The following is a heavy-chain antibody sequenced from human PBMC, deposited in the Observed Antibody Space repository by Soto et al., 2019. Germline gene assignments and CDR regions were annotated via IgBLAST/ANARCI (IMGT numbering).Heavy chain of an antibody. CDR3: ARAREPEYSSSIFFDY. J-gene: IGHJ4*02. Sequence: GGSLRLSCAVSGLTVSRTQMSWVRQAPGKGLQWVSAIYSGGSTYYANAVKGRFTISRDISENTVYLELDKLTVDDTAVYYCARAREPEYSSSIFFDYWGRGTLVTVSS. D-gene: IGHD6-6*01. CDR2: IYSGGST. V-gene: IGHV3-53*01. CDR1: GLTVSRTQ.